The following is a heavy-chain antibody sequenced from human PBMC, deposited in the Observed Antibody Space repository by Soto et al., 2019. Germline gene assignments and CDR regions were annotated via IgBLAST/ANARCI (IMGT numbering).Heavy chain of an antibody. Sequence: ASVKVSCKASGYTFTGYYMHWVRQAPGQGLEWMGWINPNSGGTNYAQKFQGWVTMTRDTSISTAYMKLSRLKSDDTAVYYFARGLNGGSYFHSDTTYDYWGQGTLVTVSS. CDR2: INPNSGGT. J-gene: IGHJ4*02. CDR3: ARGLNGGSYFHSDTTYDY. V-gene: IGHV1-2*04. D-gene: IGHD1-26*01. CDR1: GYTFTGYY.